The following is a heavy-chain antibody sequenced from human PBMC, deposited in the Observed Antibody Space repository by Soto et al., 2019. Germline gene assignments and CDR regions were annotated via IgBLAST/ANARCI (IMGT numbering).Heavy chain of an antibody. J-gene: IGHJ5*02. V-gene: IGHV4-31*03. D-gene: IGHD3-10*01. CDR1: GGSISSGGYY. CDR3: ARERAGGYYFNWFDP. CDR2: IYYSGST. Sequence: PSETLSLTCTVSGGSISSGGYYWSWIRQHPGKGLEWIGYIYYSGSTYYNPSLKSRVTISVDTSKNQFSLKLSSVTAADTAVYYCARERAGGYYFNWFDPWGQGTLVTVS.